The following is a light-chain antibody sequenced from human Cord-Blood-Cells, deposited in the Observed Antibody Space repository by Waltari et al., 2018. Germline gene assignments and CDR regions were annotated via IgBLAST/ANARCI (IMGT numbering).Light chain of an antibody. CDR1: QRVSSY. V-gene: IGKV3-11*01. CDR2: DAS. J-gene: IGKJ4*01. CDR3: QQRSNWLT. Sequence: EIVLTQSPATLSLSPGERATLSCRASQRVSSYLAWYQQKPGQAPRLLIYDASTMATGIRARFSGSGSGTDFTLTISSLEPEDFAVYYCQQRSNWLTFGGGTKVEIK.